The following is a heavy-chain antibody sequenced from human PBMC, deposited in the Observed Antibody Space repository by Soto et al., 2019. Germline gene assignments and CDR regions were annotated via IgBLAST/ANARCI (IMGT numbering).Heavy chain of an antibody. CDR1: GYTFTGYY. CDR2: INPNSGGT. CDR3: ARDRFKCDFWRTEPTCFGKMDV. V-gene: IGHV1-2*02. J-gene: IGHJ6*02. D-gene: IGHD3-3*01. Sequence: ASVKVSCKASGYTFTGYYMHWVRQAPGQGLEWMGWINPNSGGTNYAQKVQGRVTMTRDTSISTAYMELSRLRSDDTAVYYCARDRFKCDFWRTEPTCFGKMDVWGQGTTVTVSS.